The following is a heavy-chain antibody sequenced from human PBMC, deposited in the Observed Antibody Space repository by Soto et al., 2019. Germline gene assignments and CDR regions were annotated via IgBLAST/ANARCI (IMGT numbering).Heavy chain of an antibody. D-gene: IGHD3-22*01. CDR3: STDTFYYDSCGIFSDY. J-gene: IGHJ4*01. CDR2: IKAKTDGGTI. CDR1: GFTFSETW. V-gene: IGHV3-15*07. Sequence: GGSLRLSCAVSGFTFSETWLNWVRQAPGKGLEWVGRIKAKTDGGTIDYAAPVKGRFTISRDDSKNTLYLEMNSLKTEDTAVYYCSTDTFYYDSCGIFSDYWGHGTLVTVSS.